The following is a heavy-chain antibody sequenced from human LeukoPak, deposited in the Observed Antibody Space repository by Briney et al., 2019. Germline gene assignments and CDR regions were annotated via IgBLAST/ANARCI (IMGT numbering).Heavy chain of an antibody. V-gene: IGHV3-7*01. CDR2: IKQDGSDI. Sequence: GGSLRLSCAASGFTFNGFWMSWVRQAPGKGLEWVANIKQDGSDIYYLGSVRDRFTISRDNAMNSLYLQMNSLRAEDTVVYYCTRDALYGDPSYYYMDVWGKGTTVTVSS. D-gene: IGHD4-17*01. J-gene: IGHJ6*03. CDR3: TRDALYGDPSYYYMDV. CDR1: GFTFNGFW.